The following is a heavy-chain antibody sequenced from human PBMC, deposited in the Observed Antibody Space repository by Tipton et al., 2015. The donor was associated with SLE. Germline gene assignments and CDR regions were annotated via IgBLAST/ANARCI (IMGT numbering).Heavy chain of an antibody. Sequence: TLSLTCAVYGGSFSGYYWSWIRQPPGKGLEWIGEINHSGSTNYNPSLKSRVTISVDTSKNQFSLKLSSVTAADTAVYYCARGKTEYYDFWSGYYSPFYVDYWGQGTPVTVSS. J-gene: IGHJ4*02. D-gene: IGHD3-3*01. CDR2: INHSGST. CDR3: ARGKTEYYDFWSGYYSPFYVDY. CDR1: GGSFSGYY. V-gene: IGHV4-34*01.